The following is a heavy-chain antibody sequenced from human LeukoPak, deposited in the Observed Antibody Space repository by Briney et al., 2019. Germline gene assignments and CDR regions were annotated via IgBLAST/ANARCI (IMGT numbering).Heavy chain of an antibody. CDR2: IYPRDSDT. CDR1: GYSFTSYW. V-gene: IGHV5-51*01. CDR3: AREGMRAFDI. Sequence: GESLKISCKGSGYSFTSYWVAWVRQMPGKGLEWMGIIYPRDSDTRYSPSFQGQVTISADKSINTAYLQWSGLKASDTAMYYCAREGMRAFDIWGQGTMVTVSS. J-gene: IGHJ3*02.